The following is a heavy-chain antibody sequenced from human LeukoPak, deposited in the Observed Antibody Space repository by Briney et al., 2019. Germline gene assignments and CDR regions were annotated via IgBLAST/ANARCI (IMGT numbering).Heavy chain of an antibody. CDR3: ARDDNWGFDY. V-gene: IGHV3-30*04. Sequence: GGSLRLSCAASGFSFSSYAIHWVRQAPGKGLEWVALISYDGSNKYYADSVKGRFTISRDNAKNSLYLQMNSLRAEDTAFYYCARDDNWGFDYWGQGALVTVSS. CDR2: ISYDGSNK. CDR1: GFSFSSYA. J-gene: IGHJ4*02. D-gene: IGHD7-27*01.